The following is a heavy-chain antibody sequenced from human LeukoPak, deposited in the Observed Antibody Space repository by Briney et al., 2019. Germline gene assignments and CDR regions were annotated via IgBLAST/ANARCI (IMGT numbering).Heavy chain of an antibody. J-gene: IGHJ2*01. V-gene: IGHV1-2*02. CDR3: ARGVPNWDNWYFDL. CDR2: INPNSGGT. Sequence: GASVKVSCKASGYTFTGYSMHWVRQAPGQGLEWMGWINPNSGGTNYAQKFQGRVTMSRDTSISTAYMELSRLRSDDTALYYCARGVPNWDNWYFDLWGRGTQVTVSS. CDR1: GYTFTGYS. D-gene: IGHD1-26*01.